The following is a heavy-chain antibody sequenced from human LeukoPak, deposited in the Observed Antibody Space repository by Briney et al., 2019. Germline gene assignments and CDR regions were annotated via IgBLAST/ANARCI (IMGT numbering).Heavy chain of an antibody. CDR2: IKEDGSEE. D-gene: IGHD6-19*01. CDR1: GFSLSTSW. CDR3: ARLSTSVAGGDH. Sequence: GGSLRLSCTASGFSLSTSWMSWVRQTPGKGLEWVANIKEDGSEEYYVDSVKTRFTISRDNAKNSLYLQLNSLIVEDTAVYYCARLSTSVAGGDHWGQGTLVTVSS. J-gene: IGHJ4*02. V-gene: IGHV3-7*01.